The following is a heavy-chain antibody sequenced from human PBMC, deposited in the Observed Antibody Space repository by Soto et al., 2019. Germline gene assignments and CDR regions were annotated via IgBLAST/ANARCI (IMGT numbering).Heavy chain of an antibody. D-gene: IGHD4-17*01. CDR1: GYTFTSYG. J-gene: IGHJ5*02. CDR2: ISAYNGNT. V-gene: IGHV1-18*01. Sequence: ASVNVSCKASGYTFTSYGISWGRQAPGQGLEWMGWISAYNGNTNYAQKLQGRVTMTTDTSTSTAYMELRSLRSDDTAVYYCARDELGGDTFDPWGQGTLVTVSS. CDR3: ARDELGGDTFDP.